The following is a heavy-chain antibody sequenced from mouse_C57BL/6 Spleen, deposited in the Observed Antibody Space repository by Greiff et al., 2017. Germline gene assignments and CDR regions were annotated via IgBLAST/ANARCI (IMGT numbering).Heavy chain of an antibody. CDR1: GFTFSDYG. J-gene: IGHJ4*01. Sequence: EVHLVESGGGLVKPGGSLKLSCAASGFTFSDYGMHWVRQAPEKGLEWVAYISSGSSTIYYADTVKGRFTISRENAKNTLFLQMTSLRSEDTAMYYCARGDDYDVDAMDYWGQGTSVTVSS. D-gene: IGHD2-4*01. CDR2: ISSGSSTI. V-gene: IGHV5-17*01. CDR3: ARGDDYDVDAMDY.